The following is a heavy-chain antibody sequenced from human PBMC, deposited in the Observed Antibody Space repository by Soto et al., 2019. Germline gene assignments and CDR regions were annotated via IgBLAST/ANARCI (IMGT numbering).Heavy chain of an antibody. Sequence: SETLSLTCTVSGGSISSYYWSWIRQPPGKGLEWIGYIYYSGSTNYNPSLKSRVTISVDTSKNQFSLKLSSVTAADTAVYYCARESSGSSRGAFDIWGQGTMVTVSS. D-gene: IGHD1-26*01. J-gene: IGHJ3*02. V-gene: IGHV4-59*01. CDR1: GGSISSYY. CDR3: ARESSGSSRGAFDI. CDR2: IYYSGST.